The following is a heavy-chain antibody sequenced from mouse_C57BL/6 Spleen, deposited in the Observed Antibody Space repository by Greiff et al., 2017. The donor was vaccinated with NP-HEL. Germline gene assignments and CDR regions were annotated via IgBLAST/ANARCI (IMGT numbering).Heavy chain of an antibody. V-gene: IGHV1-42*01. J-gene: IGHJ1*03. CDR3: AREEGYDDWYFDV. Sequence: EVQLQQSGPELVKPGASVKISCKASGYSFTGYYMNWVKQSPEKSLEWIGEINPSTGGTTYNQKFKAKATLTVDKSSSTAYMQLKSLTSEDSAVYYCAREEGYDDWYFDVWGTGTTVTVSS. CDR1: GYSFTGYY. CDR2: INPSTGGT. D-gene: IGHD2-2*01.